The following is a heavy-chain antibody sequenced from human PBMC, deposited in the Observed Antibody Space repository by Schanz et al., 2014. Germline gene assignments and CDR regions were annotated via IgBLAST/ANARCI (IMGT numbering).Heavy chain of an antibody. J-gene: IGHJ6*02. CDR2: ISSNGGST. V-gene: IGHV3-64*01. D-gene: IGHD6-6*01. CDR1: GFTFSSYT. CDR3: ARGYSSSMDV. Sequence: EVQLVESGGGLVQPGGSLRLSCAASGFTFSSYTMHWVRQAPGKGLEYVSAISSNGGSTYYANSVKGRFTISRDNSKNTLYLQMGSLRAEDMAVYYCARGYSSSMDVWGQGTTVIVSS.